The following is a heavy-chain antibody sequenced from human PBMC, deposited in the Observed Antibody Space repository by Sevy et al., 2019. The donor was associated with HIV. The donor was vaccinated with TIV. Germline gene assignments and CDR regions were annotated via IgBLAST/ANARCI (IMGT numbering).Heavy chain of an antibody. J-gene: IGHJ3*02. CDR3: ATYYASGFDGAFDI. CDR2: IWYDGSTE. Sequence: GGSLRLSCAASGFTISNHGMHWVRQAPGKGLEWVAVIWYDGSTEHYADFVKGRFTISRDTSKNTLYLQMNTLRGEDSAVYFCATYYASGFDGAFDIWGQGTLVTVSS. CDR1: GFTISNHG. D-gene: IGHD3-22*01. V-gene: IGHV3-33*01.